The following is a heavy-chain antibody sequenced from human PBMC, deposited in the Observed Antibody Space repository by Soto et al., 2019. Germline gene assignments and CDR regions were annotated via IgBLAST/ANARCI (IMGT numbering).Heavy chain of an antibody. CDR1: GYPFTDYF. CDR2: INPRGGST. J-gene: IGHJ6*02. D-gene: IGHD3-10*01. CDR3: ARGSGSFVYGMDV. Sequence: QVLLVQSGAEVKKPGASVRVSRKASGYPFTDYFIHWVRQAPGQGLEWMGRINPRGGSTSYPQKFQGRVTMTTDTSTTTVYMELSSLTSEDTAVFYCARGSGSFVYGMDVWGQGTTVTVSS. V-gene: IGHV1-46*01.